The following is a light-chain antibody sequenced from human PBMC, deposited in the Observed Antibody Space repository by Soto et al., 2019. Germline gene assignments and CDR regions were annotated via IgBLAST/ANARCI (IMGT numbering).Light chain of an antibody. J-gene: IGKJ5*01. CDR2: DAS. CDR1: QTIDTY. V-gene: IGKV1-39*01. Sequence: IEVTQSPSSLAASLGDRVTITCRASQTIDTYVNWYRQKSGAAPELLIYDASTLQSGVPSRFSGSGSGTDFTLSISSLQPEDFATYYCQQSYTAPSITFGQGTRLEIK. CDR3: QQSYTAPSIT.